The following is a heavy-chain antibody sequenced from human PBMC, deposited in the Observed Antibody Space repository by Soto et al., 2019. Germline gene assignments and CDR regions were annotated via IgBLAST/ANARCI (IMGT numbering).Heavy chain of an antibody. CDR2: TGSGTGPG. V-gene: IGHV1-69*06. CDR1: GGSLSTNP. Sequence: GASVEVSCKASGGSLSTNPISWVRQAPGQGLEWMGGTGSGTGPGNHAQKFQGRLTVTADKSTSTVYMELTNLSSEDTAVYYCARRASGGFYRFFDSWGQGTLVTVSS. CDR3: ARRASGGFYRFFDS. D-gene: IGHD2-15*01. J-gene: IGHJ4*02.